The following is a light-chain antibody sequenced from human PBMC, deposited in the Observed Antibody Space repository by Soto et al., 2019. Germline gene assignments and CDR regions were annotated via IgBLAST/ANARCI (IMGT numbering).Light chain of an antibody. J-gene: IGKJ2*01. CDR1: QSVSSSY. Sequence: EIVLTHSPGTLSLSPGERATLSCRASQSVSSSYLAWYQQKPGQAPRLLIYGASSRATGIPDRFSGSGSGTDFTLTISRLEPEDFAVYYCQQYGSSPPYTLGQGTKLEIK. CDR2: GAS. V-gene: IGKV3-20*01. CDR3: QQYGSSPPYT.